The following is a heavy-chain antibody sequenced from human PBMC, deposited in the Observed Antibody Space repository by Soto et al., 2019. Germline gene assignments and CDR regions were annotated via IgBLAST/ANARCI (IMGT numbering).Heavy chain of an antibody. D-gene: IGHD3-10*01. V-gene: IGHV6-1*01. CDR1: GDSVSSNSAG. CDR3: TGITWFRGMDV. CDR2: TYYKSKWNN. J-gene: IGHJ6*02. Sequence: SPTLSLTCAISGDSVSSNSAGWNLIRQAPSRGLEWLGRTYYKSKWNNDYALSVKSRITINPDTSKNQFSLHLYSVTPEDTAVYYCTGITWFRGMDVWGQGTPVTVSS.